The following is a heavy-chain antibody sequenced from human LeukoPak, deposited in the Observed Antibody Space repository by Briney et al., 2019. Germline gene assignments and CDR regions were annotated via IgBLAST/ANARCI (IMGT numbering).Heavy chain of an antibody. J-gene: IGHJ4*02. D-gene: IGHD5-18*01. Sequence: GGSLRLSCAASGFTFSSYSMSWVRQAPGKGLEWVSAISGSGGSTYYADSVKGRFTISRDNAKNTLYLQMNSRRAEGTAVYYCAKDRGWLEYYFDYWGQGTLVTVSS. V-gene: IGHV3-23*01. CDR2: ISGSGGST. CDR3: AKDRGWLEYYFDY. CDR1: GFTFSSYS.